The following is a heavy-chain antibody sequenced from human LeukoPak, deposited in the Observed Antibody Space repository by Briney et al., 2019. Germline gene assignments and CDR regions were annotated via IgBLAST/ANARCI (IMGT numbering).Heavy chain of an antibody. Sequence: GGSLRLSCAASGFTFSSYSMNWVRQAPGKGLEWVSSISSSSSYIYHADSVKGRFTISRDNAKNSLYLQMNSLRAEDTAVYYCARDSFLPKQRASGLFSNALSKDRFDYWGQGTLVTVSS. V-gene: IGHV3-21*01. CDR2: ISSSSSYI. D-gene: IGHD1/OR15-1a*01. CDR3: ARDSFLPKQRASGLFSNALSKDRFDY. J-gene: IGHJ4*02. CDR1: GFTFSSYS.